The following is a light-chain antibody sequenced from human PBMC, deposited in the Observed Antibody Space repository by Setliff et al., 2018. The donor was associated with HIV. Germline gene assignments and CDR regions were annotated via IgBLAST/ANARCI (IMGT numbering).Light chain of an antibody. CDR3: SSYTSSSTPDV. CDR1: SSDVNGYNY. V-gene: IGLV2-14*01. Sequence: QSVLTQSASVSGSPGQSITISCTGTSSDVNGYNYVSWYQQHPGKAPKLMIYEVSNRPSGVSNRFSGSKSGNTASLTISGLQAEDEADYYCSSYTSSSTPDVFGTGTKVTVL. CDR2: EVS. J-gene: IGLJ1*01.